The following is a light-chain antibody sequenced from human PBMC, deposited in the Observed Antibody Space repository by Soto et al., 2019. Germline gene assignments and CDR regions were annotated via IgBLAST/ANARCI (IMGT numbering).Light chain of an antibody. Sequence: QSALTQPRSVSGSPGQSVTISCTGTSSDVGGYNYVSWYQQHPGKAPKLMISEVNNRPSGVSNRFSGSKSGNTASLTVSGLQAEDEADYYCSSYTSSSTLVFGTGTKLTVL. CDR3: SSYTSSSTLV. CDR2: EVN. J-gene: IGLJ1*01. V-gene: IGLV2-14*01. CDR1: SSDVGGYNY.